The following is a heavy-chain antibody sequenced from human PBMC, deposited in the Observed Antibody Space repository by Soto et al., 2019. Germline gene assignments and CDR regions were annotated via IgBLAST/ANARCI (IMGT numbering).Heavy chain of an antibody. V-gene: IGHV5-51*01. CDR1: DYAFAAYW. Sequence: GASLKISCKGFDYAFAAYWIGWVRQMPGKGLEWMGIINPGDSDVRYSPPFEGQVTMSADKSISTAYLQWSSLKASDTAMYYCARQGQYNYGSNDYWGQGTLVTVSS. D-gene: IGHD5-18*01. CDR2: INPGDSDV. J-gene: IGHJ4*02. CDR3: ARQGQYNYGSNDY.